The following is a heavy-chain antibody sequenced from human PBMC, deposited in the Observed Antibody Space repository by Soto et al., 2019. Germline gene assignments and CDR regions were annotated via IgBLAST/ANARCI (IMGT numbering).Heavy chain of an antibody. J-gene: IGHJ6*04. CDR1: GGSIGRVSDE. V-gene: IGHV4-39*01. Sequence: SETLSLACTVAGGSIGRVSDEWGWIRQPAGKGLEWIGSIYYSGSTYYNHSLKSRVTISVDTSKHQLSLKLSSVTAAATAVYYCARSVATYYYYYGMDVWGKGTTVTV. CDR2: IYYSGST. CDR3: ARSVATYYYYYGMDV. D-gene: IGHD5-12*01.